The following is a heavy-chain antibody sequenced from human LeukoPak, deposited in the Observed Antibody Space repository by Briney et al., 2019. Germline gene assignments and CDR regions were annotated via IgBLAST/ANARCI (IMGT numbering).Heavy chain of an antibody. Sequence: ASVKVSCKASGYTFTNYGINWVRQAPGQGLEWMGGIIPIFGTANYAQKFQGRVTITADESTSTAYMELSSLRSEDTAVYYCARAVRYCSGGSCYPGYFQHWGQGTLVTVSS. CDR2: IIPIFGTA. CDR3: ARAVRYCSGGSCYPGYFQH. CDR1: GYTFTNYG. J-gene: IGHJ1*01. D-gene: IGHD2-15*01. V-gene: IGHV1-69*13.